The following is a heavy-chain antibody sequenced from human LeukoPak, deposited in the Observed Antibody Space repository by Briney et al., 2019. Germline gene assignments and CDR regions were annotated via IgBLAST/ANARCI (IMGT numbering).Heavy chain of an antibody. D-gene: IGHD4-17*01. V-gene: IGHV3-30*02. CDR1: GFSFTNYA. CDR2: IRYDASYQ. J-gene: IGHJ3*02. CDR3: ARDHTTGGAFDI. Sequence: HPGGSLRLSCAASGFSFTNYAMHWVRQAPGKGLEWVAFIRYDASYQNYPDSVKGRFTISRDISKNTLYLQMNSLRAEDTALYYCARDHTTGGAFDIWGQGTMVTVSS.